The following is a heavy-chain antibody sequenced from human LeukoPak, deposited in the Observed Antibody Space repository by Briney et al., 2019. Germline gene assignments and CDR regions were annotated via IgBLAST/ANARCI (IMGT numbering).Heavy chain of an antibody. CDR1: GYTFTGYY. CDR2: INPNSGGT. Sequence: ASVKVSCKASGYTFTGYYMHWVRQAPGQGLEWMGWINPNSGGTNYAQKFQGRVTMTRDTSISTAYMELSRLRSDDTAVYYCATDPYYDILTGYQTYYYYYMDVWGKGTTVTISS. D-gene: IGHD3-9*01. J-gene: IGHJ6*03. V-gene: IGHV1-2*02. CDR3: ATDPYYDILTGYQTYYYYYMDV.